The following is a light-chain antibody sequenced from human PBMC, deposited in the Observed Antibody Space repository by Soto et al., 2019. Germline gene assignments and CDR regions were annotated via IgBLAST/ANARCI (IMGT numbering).Light chain of an antibody. Sequence: DIQITQSPSTLSASVGDRVTITCRASQSISSWLAWYQQKPGKAPKLLIYDASSLESGVSSRFSGSGSGTEFTLTISSLQPDDFATYYCQQYNSYPWTFGQGTKVEIK. CDR2: DAS. CDR3: QQYNSYPWT. J-gene: IGKJ1*01. CDR1: QSISSW. V-gene: IGKV1-5*01.